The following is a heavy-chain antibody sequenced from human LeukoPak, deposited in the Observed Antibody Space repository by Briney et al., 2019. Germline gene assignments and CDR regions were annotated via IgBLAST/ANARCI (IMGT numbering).Heavy chain of an antibody. CDR1: GFVFSIYT. V-gene: IGHV3-64D*06. CDR2: ISGSGNGGSI. D-gene: IGHD1-1*01. J-gene: IGHJ4*02. Sequence: PGGSLRLSCSASGFVFSIYTMYWVRQAPGKGPEYVSTISGSGNGGSIYYADSVKGRFTISRDDAKNIAYLQMNGLRSEDTAVYYCVKDFGRIRGTPDSWGQGTLVTVSS. CDR3: VKDFGRIRGTPDS.